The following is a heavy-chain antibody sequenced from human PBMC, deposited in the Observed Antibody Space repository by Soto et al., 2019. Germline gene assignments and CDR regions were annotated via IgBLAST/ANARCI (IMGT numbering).Heavy chain of an antibody. D-gene: IGHD2-2*01. CDR1: GFTFSSYW. CDR3: ARDRSSAAADY. V-gene: IGHV3-74*01. Sequence: GGSLRLSCAASGFTFSSYWMRWVRQAPGKGLVRVSRINSDGSSTIYADSVKGRFTISRDNAKNTLYLQMNSLRAEDTAVYYCARDRSSAAADYWGQGTLVTVSS. J-gene: IGHJ4*02. CDR2: INSDGSST.